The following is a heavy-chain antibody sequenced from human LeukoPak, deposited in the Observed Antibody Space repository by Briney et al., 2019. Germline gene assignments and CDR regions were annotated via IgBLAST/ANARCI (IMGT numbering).Heavy chain of an antibody. CDR1: GFTVSSDY. CDR2: IYSGGRT. Sequence: GGSLRLSCAASGFTVSSDYMSWVRQAPGKWLEWVSVIYSGGRTYYADSVKGRFTISRDNSKNTLFLQMNSLRAEDTAVYYCARGMISISQPLYFDYWGQGTLVTVSS. D-gene: IGHD3-9*01. J-gene: IGHJ4*02. V-gene: IGHV3-53*01. CDR3: ARGMISISQPLYFDY.